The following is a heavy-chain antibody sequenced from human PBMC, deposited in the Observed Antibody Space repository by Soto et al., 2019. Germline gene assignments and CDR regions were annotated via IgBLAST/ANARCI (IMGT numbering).Heavy chain of an antibody. V-gene: IGHV3-72*01. Sequence: ESVGGLVQPGGSLRLSCAASGFTFSDHYMDWVRQAPGKGLEWVGRIRNRPNSYTTQYAASVKGRFAVLRDDSENLVYLQMNDLKTEDTAVYYCVRDSGRGFYFDYWGQGAQVTVSS. D-gene: IGHD3-10*01. CDR2: IRNRPNSYTT. J-gene: IGHJ4*02. CDR3: VRDSGRGFYFDY. CDR1: GFTFSDHY.